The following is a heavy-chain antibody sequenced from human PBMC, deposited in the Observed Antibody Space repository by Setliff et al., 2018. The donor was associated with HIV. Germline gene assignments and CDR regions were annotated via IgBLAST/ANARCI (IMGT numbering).Heavy chain of an antibody. Sequence: ASVKVSCKASGYTFTNSDINWVRQATGQGLEWMGWMNPNSGNTGYAQKFQGRVIMTRDTSITTAYMELSSLRSDDTAIYYCARGMTPYDAFDVWGQGTMVTVSS. J-gene: IGHJ3*01. CDR3: ARGMTPYDAFDV. D-gene: IGHD2-15*01. CDR1: GYTFTNSD. V-gene: IGHV1-8*02. CDR2: MNPNSGNT.